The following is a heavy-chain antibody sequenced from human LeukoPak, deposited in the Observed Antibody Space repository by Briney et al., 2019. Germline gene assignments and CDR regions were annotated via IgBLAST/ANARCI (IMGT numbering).Heavy chain of an antibody. CDR1: GYTFTSYY. Sequence: ASVKVSCKASGYTFTSYYMHWVRQAPGQGLEWMGIINPSGGSTSYAQKFQGRVTMTRDTSTSTVYMELSSLRSEDTAVYYCARVQWFGELFYYFDYWGQGTLVTVSS. CDR2: INPSGGST. CDR3: ARVQWFGELFYYFDY. J-gene: IGHJ4*02. D-gene: IGHD3-10*01. V-gene: IGHV1-46*01.